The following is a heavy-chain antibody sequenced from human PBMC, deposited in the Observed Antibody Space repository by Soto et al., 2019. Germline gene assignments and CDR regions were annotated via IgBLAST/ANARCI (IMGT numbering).Heavy chain of an antibody. J-gene: IGHJ4*02. CDR3: ARGQPITIFGVVSRQFFDY. V-gene: IGHV1-2*04. CDR2: INPNSGGT. CDR1: GYTFTGYY. D-gene: IGHD3-3*01. Sequence: ASVTVSCKASGYTFTGYYMHWVRQAPGQGLEWMGWINPNSGGTNYAQKFQGWVTMTRDTSISTAYMELSRLRSDDTAVYYCARGQPITIFGVVSRQFFDYWGQGTLVTVSS.